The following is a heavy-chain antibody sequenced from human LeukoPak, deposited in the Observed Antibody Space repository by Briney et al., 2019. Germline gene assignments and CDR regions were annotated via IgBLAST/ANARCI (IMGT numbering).Heavy chain of an antibody. CDR2: INWNSGST. V-gene: IGHV3-20*04. Sequence: PGGSLRLSCAASGFTFDDYGMSWVRQVPGKGLEWVSGINWNSGSTGYADSVKGRFTISRDNAKSSLYLQMNSLRAEDTALYFCARAKDCSSTICPFDIWGQGTMVTVSS. J-gene: IGHJ3*02. CDR1: GFTFDDYG. CDR3: ARAKDCSSTICPFDI. D-gene: IGHD2-2*01.